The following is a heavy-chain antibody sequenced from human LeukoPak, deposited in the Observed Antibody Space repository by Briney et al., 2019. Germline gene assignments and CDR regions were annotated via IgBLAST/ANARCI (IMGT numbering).Heavy chain of an antibody. Sequence: SGTLSLTCGVSGGSISSTNWWPWVRQPPGGGLEWIGEVHLNGRTHYSPSLESRVTMSVDMSENHISPKLTSVTAADTAVYYCAREGGFYRPLDYAGPGTLVIVS. CDR1: GGSISSTNW. CDR2: VHLNGRT. J-gene: IGHJ4*02. V-gene: IGHV4-4*02. CDR3: AREGGFYRPLDY. D-gene: IGHD2/OR15-2a*01.